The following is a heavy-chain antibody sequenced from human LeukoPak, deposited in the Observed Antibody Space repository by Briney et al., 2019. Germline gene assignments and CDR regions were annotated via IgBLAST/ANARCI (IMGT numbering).Heavy chain of an antibody. CDR3: ARRWLGDPYGMDV. CDR2: LKQDGSEK. V-gene: IGHV3-7*03. J-gene: IGHJ6*02. CDR1: GFTFNNYW. D-gene: IGHD3-10*01. Sequence: GGSLRLSCAASGFTFNNYWMSWVRQAPGKGLEWVANLKQDGSEKYYVDSVKGRFTVSRDNAKNSLYLQMNSLRDEDTAVYYCARRWLGDPYGMDVWGQGTTVSVSS.